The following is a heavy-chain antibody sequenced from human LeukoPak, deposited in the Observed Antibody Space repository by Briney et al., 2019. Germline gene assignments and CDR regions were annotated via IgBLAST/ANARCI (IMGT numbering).Heavy chain of an antibody. CDR1: GGSISSSSYY. CDR2: IYHSGST. D-gene: IGHD6-6*01. Sequence: PSETLSLTCTVSGGSISSSSYYWGWIRQPPGKGLEWIGSIYHSGSTYYNPSLKSRVTISVDRSKNQFSLKLSSVTAADTAVYYCARVPYSSSSDIPFDYWGQGTLVTVSS. CDR3: ARVPYSSSSDIPFDY. J-gene: IGHJ4*02. V-gene: IGHV4-39*07.